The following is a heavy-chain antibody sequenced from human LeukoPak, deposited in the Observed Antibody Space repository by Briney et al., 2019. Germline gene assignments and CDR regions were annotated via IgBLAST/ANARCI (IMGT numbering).Heavy chain of an antibody. CDR2: LSGSGYNT. CDR1: GFTFSSHA. D-gene: IGHD2-2*01. V-gene: IGHV3-23*01. Sequence: GGSLRLSCAASGFTFSSHALSRVRQAPGEGLEWVSSLSGSGYNTYYADSVKGRFTISRDNSKNTVYLQMNSLRAEDTAVYYCAKDPYGTRYFDYWGQGTLVTASS. CDR3: AKDPYGTRYFDY. J-gene: IGHJ4*02.